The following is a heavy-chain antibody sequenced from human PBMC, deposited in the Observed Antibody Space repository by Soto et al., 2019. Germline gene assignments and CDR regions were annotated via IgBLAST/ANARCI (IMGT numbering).Heavy chain of an antibody. CDR1: GFSLSTSGVG. CDR2: IYGNDGT. D-gene: IGHD6-13*01. V-gene: IGHV2-5*01. Sequence: QIPLKESGPTLVNPPQTLPLTCTFSGFSLSTSGVGVGWIRPSPVQALEWLAVIYGNDGTRYRPSLRTRLTITKDTSKNQLVLTMTNMDPVDTATYYCAHSEAADDDAIDIWGQGTMVTFSS. CDR3: AHSEAADDDAIDI. J-gene: IGHJ3*02.